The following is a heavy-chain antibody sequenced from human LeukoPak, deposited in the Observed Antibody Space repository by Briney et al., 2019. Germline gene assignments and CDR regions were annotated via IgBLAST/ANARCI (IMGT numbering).Heavy chain of an antibody. CDR2: ISWNSGSI. CDR1: GFTFDDYA. J-gene: IGHJ4*02. V-gene: IGHV3-9*01. Sequence: GGSLRLSCAASGFTFDDYAMPWVRQAPGKGLEWVSGISWNSGSIGYADSVKGRFTISRDNAKNSLYLQMNSLRAEDTAVYYCARDLQQLVPFDYWGQGTLVTVSS. CDR3: ARDLQQLVPFDY. D-gene: IGHD6-13*01.